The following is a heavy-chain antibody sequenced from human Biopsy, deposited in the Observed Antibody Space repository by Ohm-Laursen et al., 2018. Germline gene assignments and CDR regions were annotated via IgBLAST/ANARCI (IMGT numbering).Heavy chain of an antibody. V-gene: IGHV4-34*01. D-gene: IGHD3-16*01. CDR3: ARAAFGPFDS. CDR1: GKTFSDYQ. Sequence: SETLSLTCAVFGKTFSDYQWSWIRQPPGKGLEWIGQINQAGTTNYNPSLKSRVSISADTSKNQFSLRLSSVTAADTAVYYCARAAFGPFDSWGQGALVTVSS. CDR2: INQAGTT. J-gene: IGHJ4*02.